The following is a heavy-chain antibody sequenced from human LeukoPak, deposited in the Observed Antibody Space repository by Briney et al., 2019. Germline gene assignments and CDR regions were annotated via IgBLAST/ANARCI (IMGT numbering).Heavy chain of an antibody. CDR2: ISSSGSTI. V-gene: IGHV3-48*03. Sequence: GGSLRLSCAASGFTFSSYEMNWVRQAPGKGLEWVSYISSSGSTIYYADSVKGRFTISRDNAKNTLYLQMNSLRAEDTAVYYCARSTGDYVWGSYRFNWFDPWGQGTLVTVSS. D-gene: IGHD3-16*02. CDR1: GFTFSSYE. CDR3: ARSTGDYVWGSYRFNWFDP. J-gene: IGHJ5*02.